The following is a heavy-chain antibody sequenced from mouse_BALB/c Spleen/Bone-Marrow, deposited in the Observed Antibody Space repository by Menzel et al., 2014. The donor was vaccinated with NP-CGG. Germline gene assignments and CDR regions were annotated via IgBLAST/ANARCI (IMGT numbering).Heavy chain of an antibody. J-gene: IGHJ2*01. Sequence: QVQLQQSGAELVKPGASVKPSCKTSGYTFTSYWIQWVKQRPGQGLGWIGEIFPGTGTTYYNEKFEGKATLTIDTSSSTAYMQLSSLTSGDSAVYFCASRDSSGYVPDYWGQGTTLTVSS. V-gene: IGHV1S132*01. CDR3: ASRDSSGYVPDY. CDR2: IFPGTGTT. D-gene: IGHD3-2*01. CDR1: GYTFTSYW.